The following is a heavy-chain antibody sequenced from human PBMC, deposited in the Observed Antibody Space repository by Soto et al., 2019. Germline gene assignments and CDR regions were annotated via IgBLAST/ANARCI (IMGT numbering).Heavy chain of an antibody. J-gene: IGHJ6*02. CDR1: GFTFSNAW. CDR2: IKSNTSGGTT. V-gene: IGHV3-15*01. Sequence: GGSLTLSCAASGFTFSNAWLSWVRQAPGKGLEWVGRIKSNTSGGTTDYAAPVKGRFTISSDDSKTTLYLQMNSLKTEDRAVYYCTKDEDVWGQGTTVTVSS. CDR3: TKDEDV.